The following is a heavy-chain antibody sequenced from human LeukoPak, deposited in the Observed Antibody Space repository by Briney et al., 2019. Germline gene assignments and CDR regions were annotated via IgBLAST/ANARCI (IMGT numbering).Heavy chain of an antibody. V-gene: IGHV4-59*01. J-gene: IGHJ4*02. CDR2: IYYSGST. CDR3: ARAGGFGELLSHFDY. CDR1: GGSISSYY. D-gene: IGHD3-10*01. Sequence: SETLSLTCTVSGGSISSYYWSWIRQPPGKGLEWIGYIYYSGSTIYNPSLKSRVTISVDTSKNQFSLKLSSVTAADTAVYYCARAGGFGELLSHFDYWGQGTLVTVSS.